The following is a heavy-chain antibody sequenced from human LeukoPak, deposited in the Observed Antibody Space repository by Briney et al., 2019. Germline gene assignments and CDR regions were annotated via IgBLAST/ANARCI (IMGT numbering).Heavy chain of an antibody. CDR1: GGSISSHY. J-gene: IGHJ5*02. CDR3: ARGRAVAGTKYNWFDP. Sequence: SETLSLTCTVSGGSISSHYWSWIRQPPGKGLEWIGYIYYSGSTNYNPSLKSRVTISVDTSKNQFSLKLSSVTAADTAVYYCARGRAVAGTKYNWFDPWGQGTLVTVSS. CDR2: IYYSGST. V-gene: IGHV4-59*11. D-gene: IGHD6-19*01.